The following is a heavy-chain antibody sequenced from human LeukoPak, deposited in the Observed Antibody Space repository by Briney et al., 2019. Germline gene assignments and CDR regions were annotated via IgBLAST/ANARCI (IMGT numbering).Heavy chain of an antibody. V-gene: IGHV1-18*01. CDR1: GYTFTSYG. CDR2: ISAYNGNT. Sequence: ASVKVSCKASGYTFTSYGISWVRQAPGQGLEWMGWISAYNGNTNYAQKPQGRVTMTTDTSTSSAYMELRSLRADDTAVYYCARGEYSSSWELFDYWGQGTLVTVSS. CDR3: ARGEYSSSWELFDY. J-gene: IGHJ4*02. D-gene: IGHD6-13*01.